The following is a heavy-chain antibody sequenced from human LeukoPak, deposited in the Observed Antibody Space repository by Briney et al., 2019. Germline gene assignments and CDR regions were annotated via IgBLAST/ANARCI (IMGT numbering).Heavy chain of an antibody. CDR3: AKDLITLFGVVLNY. V-gene: IGHV3-53*01. D-gene: IGHD3-3*01. Sequence: GGSLRLSCAASGFTVSGHPMSWVRQAPGKGLEWASVIYRGGNTYYADSVKGRFTISTDNSKNTLYLQMNSLRAEDTAVYYCAKDLITLFGVVLNYWGQGTLVTVSS. J-gene: IGHJ4*02. CDR2: IYRGGNT. CDR1: GFTVSGHP.